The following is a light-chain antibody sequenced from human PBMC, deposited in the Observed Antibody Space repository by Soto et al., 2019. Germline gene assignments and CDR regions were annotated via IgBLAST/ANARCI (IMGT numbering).Light chain of an antibody. V-gene: IGKV1-39*01. CDR2: AAS. J-gene: IGKJ1*01. CDR3: QRGYSTPPRT. Sequence: DIQMTQSPSSLSASVGDRVTITCRASQSISSYLNWYQQKPGKPPKLPIYAASSLQSGVPSRFRGSGSGTDFPLTISSLQPEFFATYCCQRGYSTPPRTLGPGTKVDIK. CDR1: QSISSY.